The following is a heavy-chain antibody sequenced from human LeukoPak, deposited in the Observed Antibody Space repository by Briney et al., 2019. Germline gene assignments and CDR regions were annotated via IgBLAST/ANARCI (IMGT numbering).Heavy chain of an antibody. D-gene: IGHD3-22*01. CDR3: ARAGAIVALDY. V-gene: IGHV4-61*08. Sequence: SETLSLTCTVSGGSISSGGYYWSWIRQPPGKGLEWIGYIYYSGSTNYNPSLKSRVTISVDTSKNQFSLKLSSVTAADTAVYYCARAGAIVALDYWGQGTLVTVSS. CDR1: GGSISSGGYY. CDR2: IYYSGST. J-gene: IGHJ4*02.